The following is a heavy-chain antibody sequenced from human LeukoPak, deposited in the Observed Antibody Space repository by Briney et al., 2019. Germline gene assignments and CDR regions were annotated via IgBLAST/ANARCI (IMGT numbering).Heavy chain of an antibody. CDR2: INNDGSRT. Sequence: GGSLRLSCVASEFTFSKYSMHWVRQARGKGLVSVSRINNDGSRTTYADSVKGRFTISRDNAKNTVYLQMNNLRDEDTAVYYCVRETDCTGGSCYLSRWLDPWGQGTLVTVSS. V-gene: IGHV3-74*01. D-gene: IGHD2-15*01. CDR3: VRETDCTGGSCYLSRWLDP. J-gene: IGHJ5*02. CDR1: EFTFSKYS.